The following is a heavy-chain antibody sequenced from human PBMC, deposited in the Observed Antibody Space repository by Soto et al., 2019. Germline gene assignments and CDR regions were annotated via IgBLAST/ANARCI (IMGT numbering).Heavy chain of an antibody. J-gene: IGHJ5*02. CDR3: ARVAVAARPRWYNWFDP. Sequence: QEPLVQSGAEVKKPGASVKVSCKTSGYTFTDYDINWVRQATGQGLEWIGWMNPNSGETGYAQKWQGRVTMTSSASLSTAYLALSSLRSEDTAVYYCARVAVAARPRWYNWFDPWGQGTLVTVSS. V-gene: IGHV1-8*01. CDR2: MNPNSGET. D-gene: IGHD2-15*01. CDR1: GYTFTDYD.